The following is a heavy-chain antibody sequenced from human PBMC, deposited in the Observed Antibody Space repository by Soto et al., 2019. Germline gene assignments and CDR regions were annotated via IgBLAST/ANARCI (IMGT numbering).Heavy chain of an antibody. CDR3: ARGTSGYQPLDY. J-gene: IGHJ4*02. CDR1: GGSVSSGSYY. CDR2: IYYSGST. V-gene: IGHV4-61*01. D-gene: IGHD3-22*01. Sequence: SETLSLTCTVSGGSVSSGSYYWNWIQQPPGKGLEWIGYIYYSGSTNYNPSLKSRVTISVDTSKNQFSLKLSSVTAADTAVYYCARGTSGYQPLDYWGQGTLVTVSS.